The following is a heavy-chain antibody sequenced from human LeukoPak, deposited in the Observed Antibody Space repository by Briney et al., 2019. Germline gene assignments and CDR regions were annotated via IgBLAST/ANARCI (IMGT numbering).Heavy chain of an antibody. D-gene: IGHD2-21*02. CDR3: ARDGGGDWGDYFDY. J-gene: IGHJ4*02. V-gene: IGHV4-59*01. Sequence: PSETLSLTCTVSGVSISSYYWSWLRQPPGKGLEWLGYIYYSGSTNYNPSLKSRVTISVDTSKNQFSLKLSSVTAADTAVYYCARDGGGDWGDYFDYWGQGTLVTVSS. CDR2: IYYSGST. CDR1: GVSISSYY.